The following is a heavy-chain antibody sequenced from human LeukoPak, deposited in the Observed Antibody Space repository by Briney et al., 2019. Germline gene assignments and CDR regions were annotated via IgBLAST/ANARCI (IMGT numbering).Heavy chain of an antibody. J-gene: IGHJ4*02. V-gene: IGHV4-31*03. Sequence: PSETLSLTCTVSGGSISSGDYYWSWIRQHPGKGLEWIGYIYYSGSTYYNPSLKSRVTISVDTSKNQFSLKLSSVTAADAAVYYCARDSMVRGVNYFDYWGQGTLVTVSS. CDR2: IYYSGST. CDR1: GGSISSGDYY. CDR3: ARDSMVRGVNYFDY. D-gene: IGHD3-10*01.